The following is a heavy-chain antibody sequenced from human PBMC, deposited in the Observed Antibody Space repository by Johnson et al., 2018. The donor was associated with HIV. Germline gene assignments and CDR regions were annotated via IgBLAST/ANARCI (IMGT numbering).Heavy chain of an antibody. Sequence: VQLVESGGGVVQPGRSLRLSCAVSGFTFSSYAMHWVRQAPGKGLEWVVVISYDGSNKYYADSVKGRFTISRDNSKNTLYLQMNSLRAEDTAVFYCARACRDGYTCDVFDIWGQGTMVTVSS. J-gene: IGHJ3*02. CDR3: ARACRDGYTCDVFDI. D-gene: IGHD5-24*01. V-gene: IGHV3-30*14. CDR1: GFTFSSYA. CDR2: ISYDGSNK.